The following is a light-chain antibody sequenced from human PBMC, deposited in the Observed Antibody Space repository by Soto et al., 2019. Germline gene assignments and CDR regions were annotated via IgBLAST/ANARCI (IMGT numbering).Light chain of an antibody. J-gene: IGKJ5*01. CDR2: AAS. Sequence: DIQLTQSPSFLSASVGDRVTITCRASQGLSSDLAWYQQKPGKAPKLLLYAASTLQSGVPSRFSGSGSGTEFTLTISSLQPEDFATYYCQQLNSYPSTFGQGTRLEIK. CDR1: QGLSSD. CDR3: QQLNSYPST. V-gene: IGKV1-9*01.